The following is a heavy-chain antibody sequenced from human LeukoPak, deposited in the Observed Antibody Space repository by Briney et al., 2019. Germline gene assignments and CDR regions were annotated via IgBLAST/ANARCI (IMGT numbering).Heavy chain of an antibody. CDR2: IKQDGSEK. J-gene: IGHJ3*02. D-gene: IGHD3-16*02. CDR1: GFTFSSYW. V-gene: IGHV3-7*04. Sequence: PGGSLRLSCAASGFTFSSYWMSWVRQAPGKGLEWVANIKQDGSEKYYVDSVKGRFTISGDNAKNSLYLQMNSLRAEDTAVYYCARGYDYVWGSYRPDAFDIWGQGTMVTVSS. CDR3: ARGYDYVWGSYRPDAFDI.